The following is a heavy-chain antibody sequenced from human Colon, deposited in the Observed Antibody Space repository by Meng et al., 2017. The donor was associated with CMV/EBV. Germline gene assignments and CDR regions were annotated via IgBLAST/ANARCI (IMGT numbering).Heavy chain of an antibody. V-gene: IGHV1-18*01. D-gene: IGHD6-13*01. CDR1: GYTFTSYG. J-gene: IGHJ5*02. Sequence: GESLKISCKASGYTFTSYGISWVRQAPGQGLEWMGWISAYNGNTNYAQKLQGRVTMTTDTSTSTAYMELRSLRSDDTAVYYCARDTTSSWPNWFDPWGQGTLVTVSS. CDR3: ARDTTSSWPNWFDP. CDR2: ISAYNGNT.